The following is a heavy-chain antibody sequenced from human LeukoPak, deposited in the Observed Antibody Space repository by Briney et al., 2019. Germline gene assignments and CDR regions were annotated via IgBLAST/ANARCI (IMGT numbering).Heavy chain of an antibody. CDR2: IIPIFGTA. CDR3: ARGNDYYDSSGSLGY. D-gene: IGHD3-22*01. J-gene: IGHJ4*02. V-gene: IGHV1-69*05. Sequence: VKVSCKASGGTFSSYAISWVRQAPGQGLEWMGGIIPIFGTANYAQKFQGRVTITTDESTSTAYMELSSLRSEDTAVYYCARGNDYYDSSGSLGYWGQGTLVTVSS. CDR1: GGTFSSYA.